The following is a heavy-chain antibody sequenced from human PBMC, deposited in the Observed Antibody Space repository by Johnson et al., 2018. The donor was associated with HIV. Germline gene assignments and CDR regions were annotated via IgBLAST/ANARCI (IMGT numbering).Heavy chain of an antibody. CDR2: ISSSGTTI. Sequence: VQLVESGGGLVKPGGSLRLSCAASGFIFSDYYMSWIRQAPGKGLEWVSYISSSGTTIYYADSVKGRFTISRANAKNSLYLQMNSLRAGDTAVYYCARAIGDGYPGMKAFDIWGQGTMVTVSS. V-gene: IGHV3-11*04. CDR3: ARAIGDGYPGMKAFDI. D-gene: IGHD5-24*01. J-gene: IGHJ3*02. CDR1: GFIFSDYY.